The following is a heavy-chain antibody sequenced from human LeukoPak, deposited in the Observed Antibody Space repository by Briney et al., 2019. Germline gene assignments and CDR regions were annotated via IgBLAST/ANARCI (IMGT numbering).Heavy chain of an antibody. CDR3: ARNYDFWSGPSRGNYFDY. CDR2: FDPEDGET. D-gene: IGHD3-3*01. J-gene: IGHJ4*02. V-gene: IGHV1-24*01. CDR1: GYTLTELS. Sequence: GASVKVSCKVSGYTLTELSMHWVRQAPGKGLEWMGGFDPEDGETIYAQKFQGRVTMTEDTSTDTAYMELSSLRSDDTAVYYCARNYDFWSGPSRGNYFDYWGQGTLVTVSS.